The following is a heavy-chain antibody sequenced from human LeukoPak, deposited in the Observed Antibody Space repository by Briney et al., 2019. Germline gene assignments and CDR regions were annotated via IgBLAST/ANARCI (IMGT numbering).Heavy chain of an antibody. CDR1: GFTFSDYY. V-gene: IGHV3-11*04. Sequence: GGSLRLSCAASGFTFSDYYMSWIRQAPGKGLEWVSYISSSGSTIYYADSVKARFTISRDNAKNSLYLQMNSLRAEDTAVYYCASANYYDSSGYLGWGQGTLVTVSS. CDR3: ASANYYDSSGYLG. CDR2: ISSSGSTI. D-gene: IGHD3-22*01. J-gene: IGHJ4*02.